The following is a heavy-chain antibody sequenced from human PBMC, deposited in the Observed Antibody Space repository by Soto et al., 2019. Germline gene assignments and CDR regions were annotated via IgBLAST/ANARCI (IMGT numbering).Heavy chain of an antibody. CDR3: AREGPNHRLS. V-gene: IGHV1-69*13. CDR2: IIPIFGTA. J-gene: IGHJ5*02. D-gene: IGHD3-16*02. CDR1: GGTFSSYA. Sequence: GASVKVSCKASGGTFSSYAISWVRQAPGQGLEWMGGIIPIFGTANYAQKFQGRVTITADESTSTAYMELSSLRSEDTAVYYCAREGPNHRLSWGQGTLVTVSS.